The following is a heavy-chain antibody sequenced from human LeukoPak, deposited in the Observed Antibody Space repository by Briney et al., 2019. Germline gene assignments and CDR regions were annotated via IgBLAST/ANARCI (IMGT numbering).Heavy chain of an antibody. J-gene: IGHJ4*02. CDR1: GVPIASHSW. Sequence: KASETLSLTCAISGVPIASHSWWSWVRQPPGKGLEWIGEIYHTGGANYKPSLKSRVTMSVDTSNNHFSLKLTSVTAADTAVYFCAYNRDFALDNWGQGTLVTVSS. CDR3: AYNRDFALDN. V-gene: IGHV4/OR15-8*01. D-gene: IGHD1-14*01. CDR2: IYHTGGA.